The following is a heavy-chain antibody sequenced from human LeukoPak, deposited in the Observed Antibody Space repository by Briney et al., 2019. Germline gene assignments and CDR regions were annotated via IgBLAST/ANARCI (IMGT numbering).Heavy chain of an antibody. CDR1: GGSISSSSYY. D-gene: IGHD3-10*01. CDR3: ARHPNRGVRGTRHRGFDY. CDR2: INHSGST. J-gene: IGHJ4*02. Sequence: SETLSLTCTVSGGSISSSSYYWGWIRQPPGKGLEWIGEINHSGSTNYNPSLKSRVTVSVDTSKNQFSLKLSSVTAADTAVYYCARHPNRGVRGTRHRGFDYWGQGTLVTVSS. V-gene: IGHV4-39*01.